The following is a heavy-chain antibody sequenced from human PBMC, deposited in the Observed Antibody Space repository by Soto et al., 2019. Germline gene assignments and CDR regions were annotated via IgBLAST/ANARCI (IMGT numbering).Heavy chain of an antibody. D-gene: IGHD2-15*01. CDR2: LSGDNGDI. CDR3: AGSRGFGFDF. V-gene: IGHV1-18*01. J-gene: IGHJ4*02. Sequence: QVQLVQSGDELKKPWASVKVSCKASDYSFNSYGITWVRKAPGQGLEWMGWLSGDNGDIKYAQKFQGRVTMTTDMSTSTVYMELRSLSSDDTAVYFCAGSRGFGFDFWGQGTLVTVSS. CDR1: DYSFNSYG.